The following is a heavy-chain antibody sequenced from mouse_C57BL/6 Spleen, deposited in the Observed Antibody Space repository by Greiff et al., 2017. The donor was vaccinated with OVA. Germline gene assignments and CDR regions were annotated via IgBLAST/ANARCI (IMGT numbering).Heavy chain of an antibody. D-gene: IGHD3-3*01. CDR1: GYTFTGSW. CDR3: ARSGAGRPWFAY. J-gene: IGHJ3*01. V-gene: IGHV1-9*01. CDR2: ILPGSGST. Sequence: QVQLQQSGAELMKPGASVKLSCKSTGYTFTGSWIDWVKQSPGHGLEWIGEILPGSGSTNYNEKFKGKATFTADTSSNTAYMQLSSLTTEDSANYSGARSGAGRPWFAYWGQGTLVTVS.